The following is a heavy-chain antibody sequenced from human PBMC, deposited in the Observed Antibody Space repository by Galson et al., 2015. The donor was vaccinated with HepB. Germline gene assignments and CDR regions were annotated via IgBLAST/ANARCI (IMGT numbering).Heavy chain of an antibody. J-gene: IGHJ4*02. CDR2: ISGSGGST. V-gene: IGHV3-23*01. Sequence: SLRLSCAASGFTFSSYAMSWVRQAPGKGLEWVSAISGSGGSTYYADSVKGRFTISRDNSKNTLYLQMNSLRAEDTAVYYCAKDQYSSSWYGTDYWGQGTLVTVSS. D-gene: IGHD6-13*01. CDR3: AKDQYSSSWYGTDY. CDR1: GFTFSSYA.